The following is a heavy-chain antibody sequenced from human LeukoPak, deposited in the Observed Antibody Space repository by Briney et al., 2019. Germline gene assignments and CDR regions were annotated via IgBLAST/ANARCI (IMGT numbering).Heavy chain of an antibody. J-gene: IGHJ4*02. D-gene: IGHD3-22*01. V-gene: IGHV4-59*01. CDR1: GGSISSYY. Sequence: PSETLSLTCTVSGGSISSYYWSWLRQPPGKGLEWIGYIYYSGSTNYNPSLKSRVTISVDTSKNQFSLKLSSVTAADTAVYYCARDSPDYDSSGYYSGYFDYWGQGTLVTVSS. CDR3: ARDSPDYDSSGYYSGYFDY. CDR2: IYYSGST.